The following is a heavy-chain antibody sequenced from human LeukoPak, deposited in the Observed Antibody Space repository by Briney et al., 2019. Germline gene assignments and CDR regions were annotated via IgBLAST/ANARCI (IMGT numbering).Heavy chain of an antibody. CDR1: GGSISSYY. CDR3: ARGGGYRGENWFDP. Sequence: SETLSLTCTVSGGSISSYYWSWIRQPPGKGLEWIGYIYYSGSTNCNPSLKSRVTISVDTSKNQFSLKLSSVTAADTAVYYCARGGGYRGENWFDPWGQGTLVTVSS. CDR2: IYYSGST. D-gene: IGHD5-12*01. V-gene: IGHV4-59*01. J-gene: IGHJ5*02.